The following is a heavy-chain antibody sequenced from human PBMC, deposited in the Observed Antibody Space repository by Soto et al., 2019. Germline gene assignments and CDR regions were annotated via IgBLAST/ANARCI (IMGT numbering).Heavy chain of an antibody. CDR2: ISITTSVM. CDR3: LPSWWTSGVLIVNPR. Sequence: GGSLRLSCAASGFSFSSYSMNWVRQAPGKGLEWVSYISITTSVMHYAGSVKGRFTISRDNAKNSLFLQMDSLRVEDTAVYYCLPSWWTSGVLIVNPRGGQGTLVTVSS. CDR1: GFSFSSYS. J-gene: IGHJ4*02. D-gene: IGHD2-21*01. V-gene: IGHV3-48*01.